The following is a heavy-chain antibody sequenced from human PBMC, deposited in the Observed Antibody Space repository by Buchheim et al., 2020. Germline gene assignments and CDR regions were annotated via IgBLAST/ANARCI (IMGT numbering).Heavy chain of an antibody. CDR1: GFSFSGYA. J-gene: IGHJ4*02. D-gene: IGHD4-11*01. Sequence: EVQLVDSGGGLVQPGESLRLSCAASGFSFSGYAMSWVRQAPGKGLEWVSSISGSGATTFNSDSVKGRFTISRDNFKNRLYLQMNSLRAEDTAVYFCAKGSRGYTNYYFDYWGQGTL. CDR2: ISGSGATT. V-gene: IGHV3-23*04. CDR3: AKGSRGYTNYYFDY.